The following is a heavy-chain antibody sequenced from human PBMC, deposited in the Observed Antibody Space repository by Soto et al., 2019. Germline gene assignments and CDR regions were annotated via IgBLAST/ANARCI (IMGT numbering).Heavy chain of an antibody. D-gene: IGHD5-18*01. CDR2: INHSAST. V-gene: IGHV4-34*01. J-gene: IGHJ1*01. Sequence: QVQLQQWGAGLLKPSETLSLTCAVYAGSFSGYYWSWIRQPPGKGLEWIGEINHSASTNYNPSLKSRVTISVDTSKNQFSLKLSSVTAADTAVYYCARVDLSYGLTNWGQGTLVTVSS. CDR3: ARVDLSYGLTN. CDR1: AGSFSGYY.